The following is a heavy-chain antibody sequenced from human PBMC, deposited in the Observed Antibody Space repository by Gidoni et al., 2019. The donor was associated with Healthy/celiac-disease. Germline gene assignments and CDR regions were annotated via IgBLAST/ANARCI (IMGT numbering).Heavy chain of an antibody. CDR1: VFTFGDYA. CDR3: TRDYDFWSGYTLGGSSDGYGMDV. V-gene: IGHV3-49*05. J-gene: IGHJ6*02. Sequence: EVQLVESEGGLVKPGRSLRLSCTASVFTFGDYAMSWFPQAPGQGRECVGFIRSKAYGGTTDYAASVKGRFTISRDDSKSIAYLQMNSLKTEDTAVYYCTRDYDFWSGYTLGGSSDGYGMDVWGQGTTVTVSS. CDR2: IRSKAYGGTT. D-gene: IGHD3-3*01.